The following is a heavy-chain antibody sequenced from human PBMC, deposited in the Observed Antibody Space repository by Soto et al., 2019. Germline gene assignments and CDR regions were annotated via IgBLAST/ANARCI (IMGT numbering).Heavy chain of an antibody. Sequence: GGSLGLFCAASGVTLTRYSMNWVRQAPGKGLEWVSSISSTTNYIYYGDSMKGRFTISRDNAKNSLYLEMNSLRAEDTAVYYCARESEDLTSNFDYWGQGTLVTVYS. CDR2: ISSTTNYI. J-gene: IGHJ4*02. CDR1: GVTLTRYS. V-gene: IGHV3-21*06. CDR3: ARESEDLTSNFDY.